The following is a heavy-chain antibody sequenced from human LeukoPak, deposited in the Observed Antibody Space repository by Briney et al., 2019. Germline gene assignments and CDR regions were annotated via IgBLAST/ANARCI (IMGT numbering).Heavy chain of an antibody. Sequence: GGSLRLSCAASGFTFSTYGMHWVRQAPGKGLEWVAVISYDGIKKYYADSLKGRFTISRDNSKNSLYLQMNSLRAEDTAVYYCARGFLATVVTPIDYWGQGTLVTVSS. J-gene: IGHJ4*02. CDR3: ARGFLATVVTPIDY. D-gene: IGHD4-23*01. CDR2: ISYDGIKK. V-gene: IGHV3-30*03. CDR1: GFTFSTYG.